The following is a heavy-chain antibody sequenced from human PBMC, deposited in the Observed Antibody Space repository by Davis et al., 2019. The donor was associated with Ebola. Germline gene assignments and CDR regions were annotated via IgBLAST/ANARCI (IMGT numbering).Heavy chain of an antibody. CDR2: ISYDGSNK. Sequence: GESLKISCAASGFTFSSYAMHWVRQAPGKGLEWVAVISYDGSNKYYADSVKGRFTISRDNSKNTLYLQMNSLRAEDTAVYYCARGGGYYSANYYYGMDVWGQGTTVTVSS. V-gene: IGHV3-30-3*01. D-gene: IGHD3-22*01. J-gene: IGHJ6*02. CDR1: GFTFSSYA. CDR3: ARGGGYYSANYYYGMDV.